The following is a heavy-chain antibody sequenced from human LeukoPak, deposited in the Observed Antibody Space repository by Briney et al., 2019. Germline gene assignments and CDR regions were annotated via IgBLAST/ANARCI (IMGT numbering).Heavy chain of an antibody. J-gene: IGHJ4*02. V-gene: IGHV1-8*03. CDR2: MNPNSGNT. CDR1: GYTFTSYD. D-gene: IGHD5-24*01. CDR3: ARDASRDGYRDIVLYYFDY. Sequence: ASVKVSCKASGYTFTSYDINWVRQVTGQGLEWMGWMNPNSGNTGYAQKFQGRVTITRNTSISTAYMELSSLRSEDTAVYYCARDASRDGYRDIVLYYFDYWGQGTLVTVSS.